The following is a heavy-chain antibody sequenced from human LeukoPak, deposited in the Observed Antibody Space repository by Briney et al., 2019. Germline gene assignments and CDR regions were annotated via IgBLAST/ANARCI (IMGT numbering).Heavy chain of an antibody. D-gene: IGHD6-19*01. CDR1: GGSISSYY. J-gene: IGHJ6*02. Sequence: PSETLSLTCTVSGGSISSYYWSWIRQPPGKGLEWIGYIYYSGSTNYTPSLKSRVTISVDTSKNQFSLKLSSVTAADTAVYYCASSSGSSGWRASYYYGMDVWGQGTTVTVSS. CDR3: ASSSGSSGWRASYYYGMDV. V-gene: IGHV4-59*01. CDR2: IYYSGST.